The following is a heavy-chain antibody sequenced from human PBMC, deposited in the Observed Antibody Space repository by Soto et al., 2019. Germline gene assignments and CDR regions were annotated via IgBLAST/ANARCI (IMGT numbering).Heavy chain of an antibody. D-gene: IGHD6-13*01. Sequence: QVQLVQSGAEVKKPGASVKVSCKASGYTFTSYYMHWVRQAPGQGLEWMGIINPSGGSTSYAQKFQGRVTMTRDTSTSTVYMELSSLRSEDTAVYYSARYSSSREGTDYWGQGTLVTVSS. CDR1: GYTFTSYY. V-gene: IGHV1-46*03. J-gene: IGHJ4*02. CDR3: ARYSSSREGTDY. CDR2: INPSGGST.